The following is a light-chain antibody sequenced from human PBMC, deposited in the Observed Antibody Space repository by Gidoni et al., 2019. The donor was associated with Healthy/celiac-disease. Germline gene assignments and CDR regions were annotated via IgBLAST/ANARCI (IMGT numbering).Light chain of an antibody. CDR3: NSRDSSGNHLKV. J-gene: IGLJ2*01. Sequence: SSELPQDPAVSVALGQTVRITCQGDSLRSYYASWYQQKPGQAPVLVIYGKNNRPSGIPDRVSGSSSGNTASLTITGAQAEDEADYYCNSRDSSGNHLKVFGGGTKLTVL. V-gene: IGLV3-19*01. CDR2: GKN. CDR1: SLRSYY.